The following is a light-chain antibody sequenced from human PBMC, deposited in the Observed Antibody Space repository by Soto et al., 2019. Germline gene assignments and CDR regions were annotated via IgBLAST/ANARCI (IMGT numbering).Light chain of an antibody. J-gene: IGKJ4*01. CDR2: DAS. CDR3: QQFDNVPLN. V-gene: IGKV1-33*01. CDR1: RDITDY. Sequence: TQMTQSPSSLSESVGDRVTITCQASRDITDYLNLYQQKPMKAPGLLIYDASNLETGVPSRFSGXGSGTDXXLTITSLQPEDIATYYCQQFDNVPLNFGGGTKV.